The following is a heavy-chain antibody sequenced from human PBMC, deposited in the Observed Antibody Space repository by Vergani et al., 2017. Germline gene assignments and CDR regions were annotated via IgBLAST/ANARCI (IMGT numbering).Heavy chain of an antibody. D-gene: IGHD2-15*01. Sequence: EVQLVESGGGLVQPGRSLRLSCAASGFTFDDYAMHWVRQAPGKGLEWVSGISWNSGSIGYADSVKGRFTIYRDNAKNSLYLQINSLRAEDTALYYCANDTVRYCSGGSCYSLWFDPWGQGTLVTVSS. CDR1: GFTFDDYA. CDR2: ISWNSGSI. CDR3: ANDTVRYCSGGSCYSLWFDP. J-gene: IGHJ5*02. V-gene: IGHV3-9*01.